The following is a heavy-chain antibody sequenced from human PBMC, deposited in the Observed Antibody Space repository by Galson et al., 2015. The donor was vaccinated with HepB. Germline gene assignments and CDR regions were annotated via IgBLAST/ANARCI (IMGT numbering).Heavy chain of an antibody. CDR3: ARSSAEYGEFDF. J-gene: IGHJ4*02. V-gene: IGHV1-2*02. D-gene: IGHD4/OR15-4a*01. CDR1: GYTFTAYY. Sequence: SVKVSCKAFGYTFTAYYTHWVRQAPGQGFQWMGWMNPNSGGTNYAQKFQGRVTMTRDTSISTAYMELNSLRSDDTAVYYCARSSAEYGEFDFWGQGTLVTVSS. CDR2: MNPNSGGT.